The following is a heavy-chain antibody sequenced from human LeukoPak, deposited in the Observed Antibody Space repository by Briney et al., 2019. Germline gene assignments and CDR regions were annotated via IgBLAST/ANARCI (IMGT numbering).Heavy chain of an antibody. CDR1: GGSISSSSYY. CDR2: INHSGST. D-gene: IGHD2-15*01. Sequence: PSETLSLTCTVSGGSISSSSYYWGWIRQPPGKGLEWIGEINHSGSTNYNPSLKSRVTISVDTSKNQFSLKLSSVTAADTAVYYCARGSIVVVVAATRTPPEINYYMDVWGKGTTVTVSS. V-gene: IGHV4-39*07. J-gene: IGHJ6*03. CDR3: ARGSIVVVVAATRTPPEINYYMDV.